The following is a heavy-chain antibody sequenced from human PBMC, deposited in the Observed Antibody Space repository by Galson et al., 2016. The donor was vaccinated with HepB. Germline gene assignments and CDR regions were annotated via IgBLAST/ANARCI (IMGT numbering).Heavy chain of an antibody. CDR2: ISASKGNT. Sequence: SVKVSCKASGYTFTSNGISWVRQAPGQGLEWMGWISASKGNTNYAQKFPGRLTVTTDTSTRTAYMELRNLRSDDTAVYYCARDRDHGLDNWGQGTMVTVSS. J-gene: IGHJ3*02. CDR3: ARDRDHGLDN. D-gene: IGHD2-8*01. V-gene: IGHV1-18*04. CDR1: GYTFTSNG.